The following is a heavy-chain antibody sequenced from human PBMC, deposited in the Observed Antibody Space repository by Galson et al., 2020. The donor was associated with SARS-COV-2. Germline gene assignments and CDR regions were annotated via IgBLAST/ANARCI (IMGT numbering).Heavy chain of an antibody. CDR1: GFTFSGSA. V-gene: IGHV3-73*01. D-gene: IGHD3-9*01. CDR3: TRQDYDILTGYYYWYFDL. CDR2: IRSKANSCAT. J-gene: IGHJ2*01. Sequence: GGSLRLSCAASGFTFSGSAMHWVRQASGKGLEWVGRIRSKANSCATAYAASVKGRFTISRDDSRNTAYLQMNSLKTEDTAVYYCTRQDYDILTGYYYWYFDLWGRGTLVTVSS.